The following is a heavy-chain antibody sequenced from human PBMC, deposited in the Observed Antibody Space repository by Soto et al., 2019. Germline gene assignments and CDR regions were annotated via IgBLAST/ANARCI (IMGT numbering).Heavy chain of an antibody. CDR3: AKGADSSGSESAFDL. V-gene: IGHV1-69*02. CDR1: GGTFSAYP. D-gene: IGHD3-22*01. Sequence: QVQLVQSGAEVKKPGSSVKVSCKTSGGTFSAYPFNWVRQALGQGLEWMGRIIPILDITDYSQNFQGRVTITADNSTNTAYMDLTSLRSEDTAMYFCAKGADSSGSESAFDLWGQGTLITVSS. J-gene: IGHJ3*01. CDR2: IIPILDIT.